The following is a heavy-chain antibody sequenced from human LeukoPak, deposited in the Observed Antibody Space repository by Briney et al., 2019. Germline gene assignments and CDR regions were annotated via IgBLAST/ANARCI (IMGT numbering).Heavy chain of an antibody. Sequence: GGSLRLSCAASGFTFSSCGMHWVRQSPGKGLEWVAVISYDGSNKYYADSVKGRFTISRDNSKNTLYLQMNSLRAEDTAVYYCAKDDGVAVAGTGTFDPWGQGTLVTVSS. D-gene: IGHD6-19*01. V-gene: IGHV3-30*18. CDR2: ISYDGSNK. CDR3: AKDDGVAVAGTGTFDP. CDR1: GFTFSSCG. J-gene: IGHJ5*02.